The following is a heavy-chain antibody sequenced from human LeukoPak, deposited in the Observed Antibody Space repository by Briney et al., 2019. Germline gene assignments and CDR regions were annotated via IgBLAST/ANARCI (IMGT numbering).Heavy chain of an antibody. CDR1: GFTFSSYS. V-gene: IGHV3-21*01. Sequence: TGGSLRLSCAASGFTFSSYSMNWVRQAPGKGLEWVSSISSSSSYIYYADSVKGRFTISRDNAKNSLYLQMNSLRAEDTAVYYCARDPYYGDYPRGAFDIWGQGTMVTVSS. CDR2: ISSSSSYI. D-gene: IGHD4-17*01. CDR3: ARDPYYGDYPRGAFDI. J-gene: IGHJ3*02.